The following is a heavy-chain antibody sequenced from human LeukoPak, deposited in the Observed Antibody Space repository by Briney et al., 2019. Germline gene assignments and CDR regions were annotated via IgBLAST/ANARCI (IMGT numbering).Heavy chain of an antibody. D-gene: IGHD5-18*01. Sequence: ASVKVSCKASGYTFITYYMHWVRQAPGQGLEWMGIINPSGGSTSYAQKFQGRVTMTRDTSTSTVYMELSSLRSEDTAVYYCARDLIGYSYGEQYFDYWGQGTLVTVSS. CDR2: INPSGGST. CDR3: ARDLIGYSYGEQYFDY. J-gene: IGHJ4*02. V-gene: IGHV1-46*01. CDR1: GYTFITYY.